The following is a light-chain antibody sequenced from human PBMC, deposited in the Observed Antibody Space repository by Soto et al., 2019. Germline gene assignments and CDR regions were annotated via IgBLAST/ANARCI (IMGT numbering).Light chain of an antibody. CDR3: FSFTTTSTHV. Sequence: QSALTQPASVSESPGQSITISCAGTSSDVGGYNHVSWYQQHADKAPKLLIHEVSNRPSGVSNRFSGSKSGNTASLTISGLQAEDEAEYFCFSFTTTSTHVFGTGTKVTVL. J-gene: IGLJ1*01. V-gene: IGLV2-14*01. CDR2: EVS. CDR1: SSDVGGYNH.